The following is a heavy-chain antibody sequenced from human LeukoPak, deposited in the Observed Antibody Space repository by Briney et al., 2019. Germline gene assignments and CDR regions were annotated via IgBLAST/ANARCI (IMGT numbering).Heavy chain of an antibody. J-gene: IGHJ5*02. CDR3: ARHLRFLEWLYNWFDP. D-gene: IGHD3-3*01. CDR2: IYYSGST. Sequence: SETLSLTCTVSGDSISSSSYYWGWIRQPPGKGLEWIGSIYYSGSTYYNPSLKSRVTISVDTSKNQFSLKLSSVTAADTAVYYCARHLRFLEWLYNWFDPWGQGTLVTVSS. CDR1: GDSISSSSYY. V-gene: IGHV4-39*01.